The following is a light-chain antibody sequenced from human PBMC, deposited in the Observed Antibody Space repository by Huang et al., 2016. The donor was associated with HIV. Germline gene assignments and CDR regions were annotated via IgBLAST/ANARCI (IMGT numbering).Light chain of an antibody. CDR1: QTIGNNF. J-gene: IGKJ1*01. V-gene: IGKV3-20*01. Sequence: EIVLTQSPGTLSCSPGESATLSCSASQTIGNNFLAWYRQRPGQAPRLLIYESSSMITDLPDRFSGSGSGTDFTPTISSLEPEDFAVYYCHFYGDSQWTFGHGTKVEVK. CDR3: HFYGDSQWT. CDR2: ESS.